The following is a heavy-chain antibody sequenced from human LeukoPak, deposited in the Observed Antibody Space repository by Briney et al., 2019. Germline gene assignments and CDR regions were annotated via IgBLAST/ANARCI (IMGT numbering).Heavy chain of an antibody. CDR3: AKYDYYSSGIH. CDR1: GFTFSSYA. D-gene: IGHD3-10*01. J-gene: IGHJ4*02. V-gene: IGHV3-23*01. CDR2: ISGSGDST. Sequence: PGGSLRLSCAASGFTFSSYAMSWVRQAPGKGLEWVSAISGSGDSTYYADSVKGRFTISRDNSKSTLYVQMNSLRAEDTAVYYCAKYDYYSSGIHWGQGTLVTVSS.